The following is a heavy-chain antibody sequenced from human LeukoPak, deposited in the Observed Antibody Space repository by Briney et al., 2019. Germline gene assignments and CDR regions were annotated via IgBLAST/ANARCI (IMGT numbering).Heavy chain of an antibody. D-gene: IGHD2-15*01. J-gene: IGHJ5*02. CDR3: ARGRKDVAIVPTAVLGVWFDP. CDR2: INHSGSA. CDR1: GGSLSGHY. V-gene: IGHV4-34*01. Sequence: SETLSLTCGVYGGSLSGHYWSWIRQPPRKGLEWIGEINHSGSANYNSSLKSRVSISVDTSRNHFSLRLNSVTAADTALYFCARGRKDVAIVPTAVLGVWFDPWGQGTLVTVSS.